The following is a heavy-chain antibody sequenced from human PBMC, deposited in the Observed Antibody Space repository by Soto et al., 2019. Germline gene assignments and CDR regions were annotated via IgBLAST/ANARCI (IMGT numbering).Heavy chain of an antibody. CDR2: ISSSSSYI. D-gene: IGHD2-2*01. V-gene: IGHV3-21*01. CDR3: ARDQGYCSSTSCYNYYDYYIDV. CDR1: GFTFSSYS. J-gene: IGHJ6*03. Sequence: EVQLVESGGGLVKPGGSLRLSCAASGFTFSSYSMNWVRQAPGKGLEWVSSISSSSSYIYYADSVKGRFTISRDNAKNSLYLQMNSLRAEDTAVYYCARDQGYCSSTSCYNYYDYYIDVWGKGTTVTVSS.